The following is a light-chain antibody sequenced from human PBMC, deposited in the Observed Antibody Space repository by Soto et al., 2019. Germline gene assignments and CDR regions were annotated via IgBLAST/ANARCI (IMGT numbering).Light chain of an antibody. CDR2: QAS. Sequence: DIQMTQSPSTLSASVGDRVTITCRASQSISTWLAWYQQRPGNAPKLLIYQASSLERGVPSRFSGSGSGTEFTLTISSLQPDDFAIYYCQHYNSYPWTFGHGTKVEIK. CDR3: QHYNSYPWT. J-gene: IGKJ1*01. V-gene: IGKV1-5*03. CDR1: QSISTW.